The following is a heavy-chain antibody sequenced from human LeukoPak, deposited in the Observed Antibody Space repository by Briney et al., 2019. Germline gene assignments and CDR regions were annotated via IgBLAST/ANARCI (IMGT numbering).Heavy chain of an antibody. Sequence: GGSLRLSCAASGFTFSSYAMHWVRQAPGKGLEWVGVISYDGSNKYYADSVKGRFTISRDNSKNTLYLQMNSLRAEDTAVYYCARGTRARLGATYYYYMDVWGKGTTVTVSS. CDR2: ISYDGSNK. CDR3: ARGTRARLGATYYYYMDV. D-gene: IGHD1-26*01. J-gene: IGHJ6*03. V-gene: IGHV3-30*01. CDR1: GFTFSSYA.